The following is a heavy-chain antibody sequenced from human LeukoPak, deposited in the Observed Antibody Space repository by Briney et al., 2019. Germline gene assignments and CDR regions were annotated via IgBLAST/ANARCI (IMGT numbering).Heavy chain of an antibody. CDR3: ARRGYYGWGSVY. CDR1: GGSFSGYY. J-gene: IGHJ4*02. CDR2: INHSGST. V-gene: IGHV4-34*01. D-gene: IGHD3-10*01. Sequence: SETLSLTCAVYGGSFSGYYWSWLRQPPGKGLEWIGEINHSGSTNYNPSFKSRVTISVDTSKNKFSLKLSPVTAADTAIYYCARRGYYGWGSVYWGQGTLVTVSS.